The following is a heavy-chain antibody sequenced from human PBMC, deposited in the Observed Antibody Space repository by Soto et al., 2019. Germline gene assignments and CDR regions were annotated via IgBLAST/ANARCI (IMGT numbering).Heavy chain of an antibody. CDR2: IIPIFGTA. CDR1: GGTFSSYA. D-gene: IGHD6-19*01. CDR3: ARDPIIAVAGTYYYYGMDV. Sequence: QVQLVQSGAEVKKPGSSVKVSCKASGGTFSSYAISWVRQAPGQGLEWMGGIIPIFGTANYAQKFQGRVTITADESTSTGYMELSSLRSEDTTVYYCARDPIIAVAGTYYYYGMDVWGQGTTVTVSS. J-gene: IGHJ6*02. V-gene: IGHV1-69*01.